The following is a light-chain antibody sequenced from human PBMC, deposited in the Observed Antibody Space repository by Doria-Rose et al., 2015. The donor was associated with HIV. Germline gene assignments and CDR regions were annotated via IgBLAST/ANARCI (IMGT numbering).Light chain of an antibody. V-gene: IGKV3-20*01. Sequence: EIVLTQFPVTLSLSPGERATLSCRASQSFSSIYLAWYQQKPGQATSLLIYDGSNRATCITDRFSASGSGTDFTLTINRLEPEDFALYYCHQYGTSWTFGQGTKVEI. J-gene: IGKJ1*01. CDR2: DGS. CDR3: HQYGTSWT. CDR1: QSFSSIY.